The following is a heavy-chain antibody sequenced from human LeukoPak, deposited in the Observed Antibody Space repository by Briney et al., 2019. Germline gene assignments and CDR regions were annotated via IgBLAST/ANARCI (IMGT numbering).Heavy chain of an antibody. V-gene: IGHV4-34*01. J-gene: IGHJ4*02. CDR2: ISHSGST. D-gene: IGHD6-13*01. CDR1: GGSFSGYY. Sequence: SETLSLTCAVYGGSFSGYYWSWVRQPPGKGLEWIGEISHSGSTNYNPSLKNRVTISVDTSKNQFSLKLSSVPAADTAVYYCARGHRIAAAGGFDYWGQGTLVTVCS. CDR3: ARGHRIAAAGGFDY.